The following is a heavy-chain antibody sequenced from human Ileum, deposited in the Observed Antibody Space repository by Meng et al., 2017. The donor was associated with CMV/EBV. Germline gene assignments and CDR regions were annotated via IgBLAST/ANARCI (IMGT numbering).Heavy chain of an antibody. D-gene: IGHD5-24*01. V-gene: IGHV3-23*01. J-gene: IGHJ6*02. CDR1: GFTFSSYA. CDR3: AKGRGGSSYYYGMDV. CDR2: ISGSGGST. Sequence: GGSLRLSCAASGFTFSSYAMSWVRQAPGKGLEWVSAISGSGGSTYYADSVKGRFTISRDNSKNTLYLQMNSLRAEDTAVYYCAKGRGGSSYYYGMDVWGQGTTVTVSS.